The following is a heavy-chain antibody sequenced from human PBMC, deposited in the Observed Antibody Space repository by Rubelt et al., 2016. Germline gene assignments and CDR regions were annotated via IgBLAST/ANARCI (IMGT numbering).Heavy chain of an antibody. D-gene: IGHD2-2*01. CDR3: AHRGPQVVPAAPNDAFDI. CDR1: GFSLSTSGVG. J-gene: IGHJ3*02. CDR2: IYWDDDK. Sequence: QITLKESGPTLVKPTQTLTLTCTFSGFSLSTSGVGVGWIRQPPGKALEWLALIYWDDDKRYSPSLKSRLTITKDTFKNQVVLTMTNMDPVDTATYYCAHRGPQVVPAAPNDAFDIWGQGTMVTVSS. V-gene: IGHV2-5*02.